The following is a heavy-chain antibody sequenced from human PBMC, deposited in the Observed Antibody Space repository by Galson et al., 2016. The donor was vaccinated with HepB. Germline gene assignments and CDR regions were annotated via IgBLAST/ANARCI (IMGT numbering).Heavy chain of an antibody. V-gene: IGHV3-7*01. CDR2: IKEDGREK. Sequence: SLRLSCAVSGFILTNYWMTWVRQALGKGLEWVAIIKEDGREKYYVGPVEGRCTISRDNPKNSVYLQMTSLRAEDTALYYCARVFGADYGGIWYADLWGRGTLVTVSS. D-gene: IGHD4-23*01. CDR1: GFILTNYW. CDR3: ARVFGADYGGIWYADL. J-gene: IGHJ2*01.